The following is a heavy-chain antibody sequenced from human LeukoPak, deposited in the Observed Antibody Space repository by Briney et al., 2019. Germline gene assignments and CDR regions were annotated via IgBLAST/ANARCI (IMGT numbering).Heavy chain of an antibody. Sequence: GGSLRLSCAASGFTISTYWMSWVRQAQGKGLEWVANIKQDGSEKYFVDSVKSRFTISRDNAKNSLYLQMNGLRAEDTAVYYCARERVAVPGGDCWGQGTPVTVSS. CDR3: ARERVAVPGGDC. J-gene: IGHJ4*02. CDR2: IKQDGSEK. V-gene: IGHV3-7*04. CDR1: GFTISTYW. D-gene: IGHD6-19*01.